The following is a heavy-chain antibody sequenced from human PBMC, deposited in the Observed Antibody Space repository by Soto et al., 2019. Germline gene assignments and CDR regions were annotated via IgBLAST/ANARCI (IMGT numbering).Heavy chain of an antibody. D-gene: IGHD3-10*01. V-gene: IGHV4-59*01. CDR3: ARENYYALDY. CDR1: SGSISSYN. J-gene: IGHJ4*02. CDR2: INYSGST. Sequence: SETLSLTCTVSSGSISSYNWNWVRQPPGKGLEWIGFINYSGSTHYNPSLKSRVTISLDTSKNQFSLKLNSVTAADTAVYYCARENYYALDYWGPGTLVTVSS.